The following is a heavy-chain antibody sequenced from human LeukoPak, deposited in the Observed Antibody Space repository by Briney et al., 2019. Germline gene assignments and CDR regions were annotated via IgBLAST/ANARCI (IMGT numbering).Heavy chain of an antibody. CDR3: AREGSTSRNWFDP. V-gene: IGHV1-2*02. J-gene: IGHJ5*02. Sequence: ASVKVSCKASGGTFSSYAISWVRQAPGQGLEWMGWINPNSGGTNYAQKFQGRVTMTRDTSISTAYMELSRLRSDDTAVYYCAREGSTSRNWFDPWGQGTLVTVSS. CDR2: INPNSGGT. D-gene: IGHD2-2*01. CDR1: GGTFSSYA.